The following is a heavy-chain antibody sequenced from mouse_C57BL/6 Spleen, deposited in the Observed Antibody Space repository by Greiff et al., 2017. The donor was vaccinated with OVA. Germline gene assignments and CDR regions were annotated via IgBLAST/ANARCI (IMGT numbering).Heavy chain of an antibody. V-gene: IGHV1-26*01. CDR2: INPNNGGT. Sequence: VQLQQSGPELVKPGASVKISCKASGYTFTDYYMNWVKQSHGKSLEWIGDINPNNGGTSYNQKFKGKATLTVDKSSSTAYMELRSLTSEDSAVYYCANREWFAYWGQGTLVTVSA. J-gene: IGHJ3*01. CDR3: ANREWFAY. CDR1: GYTFTDYY.